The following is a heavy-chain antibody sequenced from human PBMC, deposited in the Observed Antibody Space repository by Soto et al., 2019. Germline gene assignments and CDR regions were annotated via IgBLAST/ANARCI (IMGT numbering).Heavy chain of an antibody. V-gene: IGHV3-7*01. J-gene: IGHJ4*02. CDR2: IKQDGSEK. D-gene: IGHD2-15*01. Sequence: HPGGSLRLSCAASGFTFSSYWMSWVRQAPGKGLEWVANIKQDGSEKYYVDSVKGRFTISRDNAKNSLYLQMNSLRAEDTAVYYCARPAHLYCSGGSCYLGFFDYWGQGTLVTVSS. CDR3: ARPAHLYCSGGSCYLGFFDY. CDR1: GFTFSSYW.